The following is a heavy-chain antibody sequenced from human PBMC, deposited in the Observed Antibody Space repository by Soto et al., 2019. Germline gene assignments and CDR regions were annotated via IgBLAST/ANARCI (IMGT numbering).Heavy chain of an antibody. CDR1: SGSISSSNW. D-gene: IGHD6-6*01. CDR2: IYHSGST. Sequence: SETPSLTCAVSSGSISSSNWWSWVRQPPGKGLEWIGEIYHSGSTNYNPSLKSRVTISVDKSKNQFSLKLSSVTAADTAVYYCARGKVARPHLDDWGQGTLVTVSS. CDR3: ARGKVARPHLDD. V-gene: IGHV4-4*02. J-gene: IGHJ4*02.